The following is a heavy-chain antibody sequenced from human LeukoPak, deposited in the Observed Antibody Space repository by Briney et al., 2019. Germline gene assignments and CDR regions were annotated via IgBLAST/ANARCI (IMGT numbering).Heavy chain of an antibody. Sequence: PSETLSLTCSVCGGSITTTIYYWDWLRQPPGEGLEWIGSIFYTEDTYYNPSLNTRVTMSAHTSKNQFSLKLTSVTAADTAGYYCARRGRRFDPWGQGTLVTVSS. J-gene: IGHJ5*02. CDR1: GGSITTTIYY. CDR2: IFYTEDT. V-gene: IGHV4-39*01. CDR3: ARRGRRFDP.